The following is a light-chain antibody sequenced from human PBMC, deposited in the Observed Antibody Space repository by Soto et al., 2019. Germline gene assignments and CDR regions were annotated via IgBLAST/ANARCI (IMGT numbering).Light chain of an antibody. Sequence: DIQMTQSPSSLSASVGDRVTITCRASQIISTYLNWYQQKPGKVPKLLIYAASGLQSGVPSRFSGSGSGTEFTLTISSLQSEDFATYYCQQSYSPLRTFGQGTKVDIK. CDR1: QIISTY. J-gene: IGKJ1*01. V-gene: IGKV1-39*01. CDR3: QQSYSPLRT. CDR2: AAS.